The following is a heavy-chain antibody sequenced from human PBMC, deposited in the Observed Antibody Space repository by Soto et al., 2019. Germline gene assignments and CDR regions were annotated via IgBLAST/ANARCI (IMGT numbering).Heavy chain of an antibody. D-gene: IGHD6-19*01. CDR3: ARPRSGRYFTFDY. V-gene: IGHV4-39*01. J-gene: IGHJ4*02. Sequence: SETLSLTCTVSGGSISSSSYYWGWIRQPPGKGLEWIGSIYYSGSTYYNPPLKSRVTISVDTSKNQFSLKLSSVTAADTAVYYCARPRSGRYFTFDYWGQGTLVTV. CDR2: IYYSGST. CDR1: GGSISSSSYY.